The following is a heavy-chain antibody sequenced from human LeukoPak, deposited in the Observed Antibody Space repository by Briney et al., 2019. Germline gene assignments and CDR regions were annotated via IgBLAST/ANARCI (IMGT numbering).Heavy chain of an antibody. J-gene: IGHJ4*02. CDR2: IYYSGST. D-gene: IGHD6-19*01. CDR3: ARVAIAVAGSLHFDY. CDR1: GGSISSGGYY. V-gene: IGHV4-31*03. Sequence: SQTLSLTCTVSGGSISSGGYYWSWIRQHPGKGLEWIGYIYYSGSTYYNPSLKSRVTISVDTSKNQFSLKLSSVTAADTAVYYCARVAIAVAGSLHFDYWGQGTLVTVPS.